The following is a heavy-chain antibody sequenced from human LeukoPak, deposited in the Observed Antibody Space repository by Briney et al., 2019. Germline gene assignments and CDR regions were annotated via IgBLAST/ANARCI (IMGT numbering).Heavy chain of an antibody. D-gene: IGHD3-10*01. CDR3: ARETMVRFDP. CDR1: GGSISSYY. CDR2: IYYSGST. Sequence: SETLSLTCTVSGGSISSYYWSWIRQPPGKGLEWIGYIYYSGSTNYNPSLKSRVTTSVDTSKNQFSLKLSSVTAADTAVYYCARETMVRFDPWGQGTLVTVSS. J-gene: IGHJ5*02. V-gene: IGHV4-59*01.